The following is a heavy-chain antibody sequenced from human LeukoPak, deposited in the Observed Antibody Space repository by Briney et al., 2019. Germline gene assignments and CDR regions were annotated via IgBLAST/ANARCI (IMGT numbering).Heavy chain of an antibody. Sequence: SGGSLRLSCAASGFTFSSYGMHWVRQAPGKGLEWVAFIRYDGSNKYYADSVKGRFTISRDNSKNTLYLQMNSLRAEDTAVYYCAKDRRAVPAARRLDYWGQGTLVTVSS. CDR2: IRYDGSNK. D-gene: IGHD2-2*01. J-gene: IGHJ4*02. CDR3: AKDRRAVPAARRLDY. V-gene: IGHV3-30*02. CDR1: GFTFSSYG.